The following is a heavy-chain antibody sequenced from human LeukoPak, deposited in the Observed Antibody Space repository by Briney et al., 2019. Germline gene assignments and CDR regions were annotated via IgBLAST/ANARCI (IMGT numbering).Heavy chain of an antibody. D-gene: IGHD2-21*02. CDR2: IWYVGSNK. J-gene: IGHJ4*02. Sequence: PGRSLRLSCAASGFTFSSYGMHWVRQAPGKGLEWVAVIWYVGSNKYYADSVKGRFTISRDNSKNMLYLQMNSLRAEDTAVYYCARDPSTLAYCGGDCYYPSFDYWGQGTLVTVSS. CDR3: ARDPSTLAYCGGDCYYPSFDY. CDR1: GFTFSSYG. V-gene: IGHV3-33*01.